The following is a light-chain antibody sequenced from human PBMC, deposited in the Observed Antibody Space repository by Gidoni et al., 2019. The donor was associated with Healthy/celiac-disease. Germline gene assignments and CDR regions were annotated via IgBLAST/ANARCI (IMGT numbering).Light chain of an antibody. Sequence: SSVLTQPPSVSVAQGKTARITRGGNNIGSKSVHWYQQKPGQAPVLVIYYDSDRPSGIPERFSGSNSGNTATLTISRVEAGDEADYYCQVWDSSSDHVVFGGGTKLTVL. V-gene: IGLV3-21*04. J-gene: IGLJ2*01. CDR3: QVWDSSSDHVV. CDR2: YDS. CDR1: NIGSKS.